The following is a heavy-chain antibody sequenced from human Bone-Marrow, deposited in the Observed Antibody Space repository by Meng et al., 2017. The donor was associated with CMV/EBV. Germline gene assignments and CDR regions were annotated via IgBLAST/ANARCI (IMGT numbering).Heavy chain of an antibody. Sequence: GESLKISCAASGFTFSSYSMNWVRQAPGKGLEWVSSISSSSSYIYYADSVKGRFTISRDNAKNSLYLQMNSLRAEDTAVYYCARPYDFGSGFPPFYWGQGPLVPVYS. J-gene: IGHJ4*02. CDR3: ARPYDFGSGFPPFY. CDR1: GFTFSSYS. V-gene: IGHV3-21*01. D-gene: IGHD3-3*01. CDR2: ISSSSSYI.